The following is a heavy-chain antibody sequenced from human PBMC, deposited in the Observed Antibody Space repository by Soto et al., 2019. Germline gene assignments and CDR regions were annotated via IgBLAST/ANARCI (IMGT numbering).Heavy chain of an antibody. Sequence: GASVKVSCKASGGTFSSYTISWVRQAPGQGLEWMGRIIPILGIANYAQKFQGRVTITADKSTSTAYMELSSLRSEDTAVYYCARDHSLSSSSSWLDPWGQGTLVTVSS. CDR1: GGTFSSYT. D-gene: IGHD6-6*01. J-gene: IGHJ5*02. V-gene: IGHV1-69*04. CDR3: ARDHSLSSSSSWLDP. CDR2: IIPILGIA.